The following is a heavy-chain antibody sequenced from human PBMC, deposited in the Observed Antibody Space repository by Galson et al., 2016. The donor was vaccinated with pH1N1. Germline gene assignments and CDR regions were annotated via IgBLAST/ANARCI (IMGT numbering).Heavy chain of an antibody. CDR1: GLTFSSYA. V-gene: IGHV3-23*01. CDR3: AKGGAYGDYDLLMNNWFDP. J-gene: IGHJ5*02. CDR2: ISGSGFTT. D-gene: IGHD4-17*01. Sequence: SLRLSCAASGLTFSSYAMSWVRQAPGKGLEWVSTISGSGFTTFFADSVKGRFTISRDNSKNTFHLQLNSLRAEDTAIYYCAKGGAYGDYDLLMNNWFDPWGQGTLVTVSS.